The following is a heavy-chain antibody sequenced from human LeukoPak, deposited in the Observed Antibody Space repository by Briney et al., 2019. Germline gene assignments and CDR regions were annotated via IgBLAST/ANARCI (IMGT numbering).Heavy chain of an antibody. V-gene: IGHV3-21*01. CDR1: GFTFSSYS. J-gene: IGHJ3*01. CDR3: ARDRIAAAGTTP. Sequence: GGSLRLSCAASGFTFSSYSMNWVRQAPGKGLEWVSSISSSSSYIYYADSVEGRFTISRDNAKNSLYLQMNSLRAEDTAVYYCARDRIAAAGTTPWGQGTMVTVSS. CDR2: ISSSSSYI. D-gene: IGHD6-13*01.